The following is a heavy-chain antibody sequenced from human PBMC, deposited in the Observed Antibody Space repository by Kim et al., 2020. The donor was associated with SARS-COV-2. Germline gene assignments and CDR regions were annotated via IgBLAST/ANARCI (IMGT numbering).Heavy chain of an antibody. Sequence: ASVKVSCKASGYTFTSYDIHWVRQAPGQGLEWMGWMNPNSGNIGYAQKFQGRVTMTRNTSISTAYMELSSLRSEDTAVYYCARGPSSGWYYSYYYYYGMDVGWQGTTVTVSS. J-gene: IGHJ6*01. V-gene: IGHV1-8*01. D-gene: IGHD6-19*01. CDR1: GYTFTSYD. CDR2: MNPNSGNI. CDR3: ARGPSSGWYYSYYYYYGMDV.